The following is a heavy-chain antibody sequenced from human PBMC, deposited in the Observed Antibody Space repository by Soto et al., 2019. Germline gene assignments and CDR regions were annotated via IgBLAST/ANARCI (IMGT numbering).Heavy chain of an antibody. J-gene: IGHJ6*02. V-gene: IGHV4-39*01. CDR3: ARQYYYGSGSPPNYYGMEV. CDR1: GGSISSISYY. D-gene: IGHD3-10*01. Sequence: SETLSLTCTVSGGSISSISYYWGWIRQPPGKGLEWIGSIYYSGSTYYNPSLKSRVTISVDTSKNQFSLKLSSVTAADTAVYYCARQYYYGSGSPPNYYGMEVWGQGTTVTVSS. CDR2: IYYSGST.